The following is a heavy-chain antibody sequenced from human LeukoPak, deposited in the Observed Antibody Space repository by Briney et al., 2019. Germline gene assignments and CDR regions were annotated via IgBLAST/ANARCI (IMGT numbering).Heavy chain of an antibody. V-gene: IGHV4-34*01. CDR1: GGSFSGYS. J-gene: IGHJ3*02. CDR2: IYHSGST. CDR3: ARARGPRDAFDI. Sequence: PSETLSLTCAVYGGSFSGYSWNWIRQPPGKGLEWIGSIYHSGSTYYNPSLKGRVTISVDTSKNQFSLKLSSVTAADTAVYYCARARGPRDAFDIWGQGTMVTVSS.